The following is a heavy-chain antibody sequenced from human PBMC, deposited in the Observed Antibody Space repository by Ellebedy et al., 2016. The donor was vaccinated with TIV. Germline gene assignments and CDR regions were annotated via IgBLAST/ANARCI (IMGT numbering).Heavy chain of an antibody. J-gene: IGHJ4*02. V-gene: IGHV1-69*04. Sequence: AASVKVSCKASGGTFSSYAISWVRQAAGQGLEWMGRIIPILGIANYAQKFQGRVTITADKSTSTAYMELSSLRSEDTAVYYCARAPLIVVVPAAHYYFDYWGQGTLVTVSS. D-gene: IGHD2-2*01. CDR2: IIPILGIA. CDR3: ARAPLIVVVPAAHYYFDY. CDR1: GGTFSSYA.